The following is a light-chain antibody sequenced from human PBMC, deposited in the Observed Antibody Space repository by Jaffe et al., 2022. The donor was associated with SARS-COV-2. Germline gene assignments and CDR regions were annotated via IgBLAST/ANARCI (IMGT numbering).Light chain of an antibody. CDR2: AAS. V-gene: IGKV1-39*01. J-gene: IGKJ2*01. CDR3: QQNHNTPYT. CDR1: QSISHY. Sequence: DIQMTQSPSSLSASVGDRVTINCRASQSISHYLNWYQQKPGKVPKLLIFAASSLQSGVPSRFSGSGSGTDFTLTINSLQPEDFATYYCQQNHNTPYTFGQGTRLEIK.